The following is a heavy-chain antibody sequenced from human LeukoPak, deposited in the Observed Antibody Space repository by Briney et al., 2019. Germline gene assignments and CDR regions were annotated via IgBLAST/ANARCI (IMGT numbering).Heavy chain of an antibody. V-gene: IGHV4-59*01. CDR3: ARDRDGYPPEFSY. Sequence: SETLSLTCTVSGGSISSYYWSWIRQPPGKGLEWIGYIYYSGSTNYNPSLKSRVTISVDTSKNQFSLKLSSVTAADTAVYYCARDRDGYPPEFSYWGQGTLVTVSS. J-gene: IGHJ4*02. CDR1: GGSISSYY. CDR2: IYYSGST. D-gene: IGHD5-24*01.